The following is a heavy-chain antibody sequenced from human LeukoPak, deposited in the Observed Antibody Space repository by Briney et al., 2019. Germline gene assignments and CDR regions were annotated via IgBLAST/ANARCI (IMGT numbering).Heavy chain of an antibody. CDR1: GGSISSNNW. D-gene: IGHD4-23*01. CDR2: IYHSGSP. J-gene: IGHJ5*02. CDR3: ARDYGGSSGWFDP. Sequence: SETLSLTCAVSGGSISSNNWWGWVRQPPGKGLEWIGEIYHSGSPNYNPSLKSRVTISVDKSRNHFSLNLSSVTAADTAVYYCARDYGGSSGWFDPWGQGTLVTVSS. V-gene: IGHV4/OR15-8*01.